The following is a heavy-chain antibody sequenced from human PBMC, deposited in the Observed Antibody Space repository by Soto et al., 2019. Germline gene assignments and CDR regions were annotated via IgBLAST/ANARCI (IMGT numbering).Heavy chain of an antibody. CDR3: ARVEDVDTAMVPGVY. Sequence: QVQLVESGGGVVQPGRSLRLSCAASGFTFSSYGMHWVRQAPGKGLEGGAVIWYDGSNKYYADSVKGRFTISRDNSKNTLYLQMNSLRAEDTAVYYCARVEDVDTAMVPGVYWGQGTLVTVSS. J-gene: IGHJ4*02. D-gene: IGHD5-18*01. CDR2: IWYDGSNK. CDR1: GFTFSSYG. V-gene: IGHV3-33*01.